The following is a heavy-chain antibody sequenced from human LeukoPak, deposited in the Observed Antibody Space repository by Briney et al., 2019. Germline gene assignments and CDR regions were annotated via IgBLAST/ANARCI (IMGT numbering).Heavy chain of an antibody. J-gene: IGHJ3*02. CDR1: GGSISSGSYY. V-gene: IGHV4-61*02. CDR3: ARDLFWIAAADTNNNAFDI. Sequence: SETLSLTCTVSGGSISSGSYYWSWIRQPAGKGLEWIGRIYTSGSTNYNPSLKSRVTISVDTSKNQFSLKLSSVTAADTAVYYCARDLFWIAAADTNNNAFDIWGQGTMVTVSS. D-gene: IGHD6-13*01. CDR2: IYTSGST.